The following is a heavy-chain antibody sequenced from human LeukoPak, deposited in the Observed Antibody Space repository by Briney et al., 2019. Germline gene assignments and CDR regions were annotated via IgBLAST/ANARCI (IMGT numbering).Heavy chain of an antibody. D-gene: IGHD1-26*01. CDR3: ARDWDSGSYYRVY. J-gene: IGHJ4*02. CDR2: IKQDGSEK. V-gene: IGHV3-7*01. CDR1: GFTFSSYW. Sequence: PGGSLRLSCAASGFTFSSYWMSWVRQAPGKGLEWVANIKQDGSEKYYVDSVKGRFTISRDNAKNSLYLQMNSLRAEDTAVYYCARDWDSGSYYRVYWGQGTLVTVSS.